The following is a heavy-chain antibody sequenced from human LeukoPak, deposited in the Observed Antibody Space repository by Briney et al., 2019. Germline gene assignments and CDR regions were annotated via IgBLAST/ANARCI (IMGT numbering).Heavy chain of an antibody. CDR3: AGVLMVYAIRYYHWFDP. CDR1: GDSINSGNNY. J-gene: IGHJ5*02. V-gene: IGHV4-61*09. Sequence: PPQTLSLTCTVSGDSINSGNNYWSWIRQPAGKGPEWIGHIYSSGTTNYNPSLKSRVTISVDTSKNQFSLKLSSVTAADTAVYYCAGVLMVYAIRYYHWFDPWGQGTLVTVSS. CDR2: IYSSGTT. D-gene: IGHD2-8*01.